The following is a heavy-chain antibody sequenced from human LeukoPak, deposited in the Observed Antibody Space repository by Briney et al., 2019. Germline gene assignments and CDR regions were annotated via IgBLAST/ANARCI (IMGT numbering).Heavy chain of an antibody. D-gene: IGHD4-17*01. J-gene: IGHJ4*02. CDR1: GFTFSTYA. V-gene: IGHV3-23*01. CDR2: MSGSDGST. CDR3: AKDVYGDYGGLDY. Sequence: TGGSLRLSCAASGFTFSTYAMSWVRQAPGKGLEWVSSMSGSDGSTYYADSVKGRFAISRDNSKNTLYLQMNSLRAEDTAVYYCAKDVYGDYGGLDYWGQGTLVTVSS.